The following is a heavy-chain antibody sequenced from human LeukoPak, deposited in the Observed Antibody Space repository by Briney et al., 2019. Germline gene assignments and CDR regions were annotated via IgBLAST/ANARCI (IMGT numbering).Heavy chain of an antibody. D-gene: IGHD1-26*01. CDR1: GFTFDDYA. J-gene: IGHJ4*02. CDR2: ISWDGGVS. V-gene: IGHV3-43D*03. Sequence: GGSLRLSCAASGFTFDDYAMHWVRQPPGKGLEWVSVISWDGGVSYYADSVKGRFTISRDNSKNSLYLQMNSLRAEDTALYYCAKDSPSGSYSLENWGQGTLVTVSS. CDR3: AKDSPSGSYSLEN.